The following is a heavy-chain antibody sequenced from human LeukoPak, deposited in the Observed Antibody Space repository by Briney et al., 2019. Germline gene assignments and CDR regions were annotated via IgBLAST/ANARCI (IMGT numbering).Heavy chain of an antibody. J-gene: IGHJ4*02. Sequence: PGRSLRLSCAASGFTFSSYAMNWVRQAPGKGLEWVALISYDGSNKNYADSVKGRFTISRDNSKNTLYLQMNSLRVEDTAVYYCTRDPRRLDYLGQGTLVTVSS. CDR3: TRDPRRLDY. CDR1: GFTFSSYA. CDR2: ISYDGSNK. V-gene: IGHV3-30-3*01.